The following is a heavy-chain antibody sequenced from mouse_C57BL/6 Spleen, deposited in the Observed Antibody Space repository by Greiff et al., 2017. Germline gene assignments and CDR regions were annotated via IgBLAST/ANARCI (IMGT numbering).Heavy chain of an antibody. V-gene: IGHV5-17*01. CDR1: GFTFSDYG. J-gene: IGHJ2*01. CDR2: ISSGSSTI. Sequence: EVMLVESGGGLVKPGGSLKLSCAASGFTFSDYGMHWVRQAPEKGLEWVAYISSGSSTIYYADTVKGRFTISRDNATNTLFLQMTSLRSEDTAMYYCARGTTVVYFDYWGKGTTLTVSS. D-gene: IGHD1-1*01. CDR3: ARGTTVVYFDY.